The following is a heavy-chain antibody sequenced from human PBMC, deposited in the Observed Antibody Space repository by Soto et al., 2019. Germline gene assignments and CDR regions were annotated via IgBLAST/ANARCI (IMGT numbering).Heavy chain of an antibody. J-gene: IGHJ5*02. D-gene: IGHD3-3*01. V-gene: IGHV1-69*01. CDR1: GGTFSSYA. CDR2: IIPIFGTA. Sequence: QVQLVQSGAEVKKPGSSVKVSCKASGGTFSSYAISWVRQAPGQGLEWMGGIIPIFGTANYAQKFQGRVTTTADQSTSTAYMELSSLRSEDTAVYYCARDQHYDFWSGYYGGWFDPWGQGTLVTVSS. CDR3: ARDQHYDFWSGYYGGWFDP.